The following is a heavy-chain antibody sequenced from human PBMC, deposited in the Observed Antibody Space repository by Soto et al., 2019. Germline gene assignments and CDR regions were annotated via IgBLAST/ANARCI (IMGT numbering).Heavy chain of an antibody. J-gene: IGHJ4*02. CDR1: GGTFNKYA. CDR2: IIPIFETP. V-gene: IGHV1-69*01. Sequence: QVQLVQSGAEVRKPGSAVRVSCKASGGTFNKYAMNWVRQAPGQGLEWMAGIIPIFETPRYAQQFQGRVTITVDESTTTAYIELSSLRSDDTAIYYCARSIGSGGVMGGFDYWGQGTLVTVAS. D-gene: IGHD3-16*01. CDR3: ARSIGSGGVMGGFDY.